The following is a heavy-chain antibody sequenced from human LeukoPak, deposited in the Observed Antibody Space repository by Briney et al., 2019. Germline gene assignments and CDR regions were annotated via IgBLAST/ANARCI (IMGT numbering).Heavy chain of an antibody. CDR2: IYYSGST. J-gene: IGHJ6*02. Sequence: PSETLSLTCTVSGGSISSYYWSWIRQPPGKGLEWIGYIYYSGSTNYNPSLKSRVTISVDTSKNQFSLKLSSVTAADTAVYYCARALYDFWSGPAYYYYGMDVWGQGTTVTVSS. CDR3: ARALYDFWSGPAYYYYGMDV. V-gene: IGHV4-59*01. CDR1: GGSISSYY. D-gene: IGHD3-3*01.